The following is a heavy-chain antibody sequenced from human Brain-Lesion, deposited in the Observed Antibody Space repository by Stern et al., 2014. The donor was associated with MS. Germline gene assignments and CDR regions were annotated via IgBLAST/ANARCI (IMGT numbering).Heavy chain of an antibody. Sequence: QLQLQESGPGLVKPSETLSLTRTVAGGSVSSTSYAWAWIRQPPGKGLEWIGTIYYSGDTYYSPSLKSRPTHSLGPSKNPVSLQLGSVTAADTAVYYCAGEEDIRYCSGGSCTGNWFDPWGQGTLVTVSS. D-gene: IGHD2-15*01. J-gene: IGHJ5*02. CDR2: IYYSGDT. CDR3: AGEEDIRYCSGGSCTGNWFDP. CDR1: GGSVSSTSYA. V-gene: IGHV4-39*02.